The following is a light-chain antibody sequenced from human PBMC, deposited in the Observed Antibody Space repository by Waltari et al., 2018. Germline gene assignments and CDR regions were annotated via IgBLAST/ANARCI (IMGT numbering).Light chain of an antibody. Sequence: QSALTQPASVSGSPGQSITISCTGTSSDVGRYNLVSWYHQHPGKAPKLMIYEGSNRPSGVSNRFSGSKSGNTASLTISGLQAEDEADYYCCSYAGSWVFGGGTKLTVL. CDR3: CSYAGSWV. CDR1: SSDVGRYNL. V-gene: IGLV2-23*01. J-gene: IGLJ3*02. CDR2: EGS.